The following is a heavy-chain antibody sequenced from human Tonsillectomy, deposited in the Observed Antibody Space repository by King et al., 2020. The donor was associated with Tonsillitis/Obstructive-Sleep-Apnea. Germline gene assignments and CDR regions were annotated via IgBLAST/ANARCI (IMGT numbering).Heavy chain of an antibody. J-gene: IGHJ4*02. V-gene: IGHV3-21*01. Sequence: QRVQSGGGLVKPGGSLRLSCAASVFTFRCYSMDWVRQAPGKGLEWGSSISSSSSYIYYADSVKGRFTISRDNAKNSLYLQMNSLRAEDTAVYYCAGPLTGTTSGVDYWGQGTLVTVSS. CDR2: ISSSSSYI. D-gene: IGHD1-7*01. CDR1: VFTFRCYS. CDR3: AGPLTGTTSGVDY.